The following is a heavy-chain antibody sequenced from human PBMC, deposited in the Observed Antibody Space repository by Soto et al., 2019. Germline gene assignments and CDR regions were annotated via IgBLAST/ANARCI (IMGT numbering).Heavy chain of an antibody. CDR3: AGGGGRTCPAVSPRACCMDV. CDR1: GGTFSHSA. V-gene: IGHV1-69*12. Sequence: QVQLVQSGAEVKKPGSSVKVSCKASGGTFSHSAISWVRQAPGQGLEWMGGIIPIFGTANYAQKFQGRVTITADESTTTAYMDLSSLTSEDTAVYYCAGGGGRTCPAVSPRACCMDVWGQGTTVTVSS. J-gene: IGHJ6*02. CDR2: IIPIFGTA. D-gene: IGHD2-15*01.